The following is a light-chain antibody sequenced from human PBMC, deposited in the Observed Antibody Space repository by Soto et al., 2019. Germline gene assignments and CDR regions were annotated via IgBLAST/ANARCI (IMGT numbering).Light chain of an antibody. Sequence: LTQPASVSGSPGQSITISCTGTTSDFGFYNYVSWYQHHPGKAPKLLIYEVTNRHSGVSNRFSGSKSGNTASLTISGLQAEDEADYYCSSYTSSTDYVFGTRTKVTVL. CDR2: EVT. V-gene: IGLV2-14*01. CDR3: SSYTSSTDYV. CDR1: TSDFGFYNY. J-gene: IGLJ1*01.